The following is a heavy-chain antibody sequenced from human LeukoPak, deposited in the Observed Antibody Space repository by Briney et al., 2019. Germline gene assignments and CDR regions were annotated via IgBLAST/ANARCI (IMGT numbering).Heavy chain of an antibody. V-gene: IGHV3-23*01. D-gene: IGHD3-22*01. J-gene: IGHJ3*02. Sequence: GGSLRLSCAASGFTFSSYSMNWVRQAPGKGLEWVSAISGSGGSTYYADSVKGRFTISRDNSKNTLYLQMNSLRAEDTAVYYCAKAYYYDSSGPHAFDIWGQGTMVTVSS. CDR3: AKAYYYDSSGPHAFDI. CDR1: GFTFSSYS. CDR2: ISGSGGST.